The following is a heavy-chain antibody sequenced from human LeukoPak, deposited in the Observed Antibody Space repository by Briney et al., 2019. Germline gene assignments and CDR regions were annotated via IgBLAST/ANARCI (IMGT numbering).Heavy chain of an antibody. Sequence: VSVKVSCKASGYTFTSYDINWVRQATGQGLEWMGWMNPNSGNTGYAQKFQGRVTMTRNTSISTAYMELSSLRSEDTAVYYCARAGRIYNWFDPWGQGTLVTVSS. J-gene: IGHJ5*02. V-gene: IGHV1-8*01. CDR3: ARAGRIYNWFDP. CDR1: GYTFTSYD. CDR2: MNPNSGNT.